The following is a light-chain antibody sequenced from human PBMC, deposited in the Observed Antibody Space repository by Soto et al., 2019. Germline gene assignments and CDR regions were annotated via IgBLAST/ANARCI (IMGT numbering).Light chain of an antibody. CDR1: QSVSNNY. CDR2: SAS. J-gene: IGKJ1*01. CDR3: HQTYSTPQT. V-gene: IGKV1-39*01. Sequence: TQSPGTLSLSPGERATLSCRASQSVSNNYLGWYQQKPGKAPKRLIYSASTLQSGVPSRFSGSGSGTDFTLTITSLQPEDFGTYYCHQTYSTPQTFGQGTKLEI.